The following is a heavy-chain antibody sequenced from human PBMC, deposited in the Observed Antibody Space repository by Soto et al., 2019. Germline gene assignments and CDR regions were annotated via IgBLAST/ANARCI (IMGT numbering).Heavy chain of an antibody. CDR2: ITPFNGDV. CDR3: ASGGAGSGPFTWELPDH. J-gene: IGHJ4*02. Sequence: SVKVSCKALGNTFTYRYLHWVRQAPGQALEWMGLITPFNGDVHYAQKFQERVTITRDRSINTAYMRMSSLRSEDTAMYYCASGGAGSGPFTWELPDHWGQGTLVTVSS. V-gene: IGHV1-45*02. CDR1: GNTFTYRY. D-gene: IGHD1-26*01.